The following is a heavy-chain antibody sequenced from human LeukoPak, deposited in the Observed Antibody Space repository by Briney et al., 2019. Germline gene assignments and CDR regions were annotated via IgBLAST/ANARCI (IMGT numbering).Heavy chain of an antibody. J-gene: IGHJ5*02. V-gene: IGHV3-7*01. CDR3: ARDGDDYGDYSWFDP. CDR1: GFTFSSYE. D-gene: IGHD4-17*01. CDR2: IKQDGSEK. Sequence: GGSLRLSCAASGFTFSSYEMNWVRQAPGKGLEWVANIKQDGSEKYYVDSVKGRFTISRDNAKNSLYLQMNSLRAEDTAVYYCARDGDDYGDYSWFDPWGQGTLVTVSS.